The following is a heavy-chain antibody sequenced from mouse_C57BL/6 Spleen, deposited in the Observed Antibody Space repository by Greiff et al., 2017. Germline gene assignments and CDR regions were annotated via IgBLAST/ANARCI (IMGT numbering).Heavy chain of an antibody. CDR3: ARSSGGSSYPWFAY. V-gene: IGHV1-64*01. D-gene: IGHD1-1*01. CDR1: GYTFTSYW. Sequence: VQLQQSGAELVKPGASVKLSCKASGYTFTSYWMHWVKQRPGQGLEWIGMIHPNSGSTNYNEKFKSKATLTVDKSSSTAYMQLSSLTSEDSAVXDCARSSGGSSYPWFAYWGQGTLVTVSA. J-gene: IGHJ3*01. CDR2: IHPNSGST.